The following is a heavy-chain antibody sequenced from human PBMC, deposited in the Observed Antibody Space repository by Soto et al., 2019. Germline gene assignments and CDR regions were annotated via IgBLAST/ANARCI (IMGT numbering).Heavy chain of an antibody. Sequence: PSETLSLTCAVYGGSFSGYYWSWIRQPPGKGLEWIGEINHSGSTNYNPSLKSRVTISVDTSKNQFSLKLSSVTAADTAVYYCARGQPWDRGIVVVVAASSFDYWGQGTLVTVSS. D-gene: IGHD2-15*01. CDR3: ARGQPWDRGIVVVVAASSFDY. J-gene: IGHJ4*02. V-gene: IGHV4-34*01. CDR1: GGSFSGYY. CDR2: INHSGST.